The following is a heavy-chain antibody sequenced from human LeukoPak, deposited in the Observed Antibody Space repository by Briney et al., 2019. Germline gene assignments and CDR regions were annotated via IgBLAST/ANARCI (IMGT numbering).Heavy chain of an antibody. D-gene: IGHD4-23*01. CDR1: GGSISSSNW. J-gene: IGHJ5*02. V-gene: IGHV4-4*02. CDR3: ARDNYGGNFNWFDP. Sequence: SETLSLTCAVSGGSISSSNWWSWVRQPPGKGLEWIGEIYHSGSTNYNPSLKSRVTISVDKSKNQFSLKLSSVTAADTAVYYCARDNYGGNFNWFDPWGQGTLVTVSS. CDR2: IYHSGST.